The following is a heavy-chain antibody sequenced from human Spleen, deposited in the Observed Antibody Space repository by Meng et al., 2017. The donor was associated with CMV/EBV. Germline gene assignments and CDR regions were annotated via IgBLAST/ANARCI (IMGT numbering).Heavy chain of an antibody. J-gene: IGHJ4*02. D-gene: IGHD6-19*01. CDR2: IYYSGST. Sequence: SVSGGSVNSPNYYWSWIRQPPGKGLEWIGYIYYSGSTRYNPSLNSRLTISMDKSRNQFSLNLYSLTAADTALYYCAREWAGSSFDYWGQGALVTVSS. CDR3: AREWAGSSFDY. V-gene: IGHV4-61*01. CDR1: GGSVNSPNYY.